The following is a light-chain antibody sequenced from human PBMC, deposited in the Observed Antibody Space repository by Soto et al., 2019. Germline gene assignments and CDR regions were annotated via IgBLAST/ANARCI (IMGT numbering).Light chain of an antibody. Sequence: QTALTQPASVSGSPGQSITIACSGATSDVGAYNHVSWFQHHPGKAPKLMIYDVTNRPSGVSNRFSASKSGNTASLTISGLQAEDEPDYYCSSYTTGRTYVFGTGTKLTVL. CDR1: TSDVGAYNH. J-gene: IGLJ1*01. V-gene: IGLV2-14*03. CDR3: SSYTTGRTYV. CDR2: DVT.